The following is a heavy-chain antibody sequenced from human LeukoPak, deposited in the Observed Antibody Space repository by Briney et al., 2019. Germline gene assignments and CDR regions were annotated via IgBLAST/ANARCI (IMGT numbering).Heavy chain of an antibody. Sequence: GGSLRLSCGAWGFIFSSYEMNWVRQAPGKGLEWVSYISSSGSTIYYADAVKGRFTISRDNAKNSLFLQMNTLRAEDTAVYDCARVVTVTSTGGPFDYWGQGTLVTVSS. CDR1: GFIFSSYE. J-gene: IGHJ4*02. CDR3: ARVVTVTSTGGPFDY. D-gene: IGHD4-17*01. CDR2: ISSSGSTI. V-gene: IGHV3-48*03.